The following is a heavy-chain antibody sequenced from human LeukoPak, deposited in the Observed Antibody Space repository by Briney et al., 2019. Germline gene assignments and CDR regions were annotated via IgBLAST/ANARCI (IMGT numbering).Heavy chain of an antibody. CDR2: IYYSGST. D-gene: IGHD5-12*01. V-gene: IGHV4-39*01. Sequence: SETLSLTCTVSGGSISSSSYYWGWIRQPPGKGLEWIGSIYYSGSTYYNPSLKSRVTISVDTSKNQFSLKLSSVTAADTAVYYCARPARGNSREYWGQGTLVTVSS. J-gene: IGHJ4*02. CDR1: GGSISSSSYY. CDR3: ARPARGNSREY.